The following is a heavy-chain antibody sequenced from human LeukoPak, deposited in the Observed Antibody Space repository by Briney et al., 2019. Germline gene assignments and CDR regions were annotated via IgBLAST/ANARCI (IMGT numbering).Heavy chain of an antibody. J-gene: IGHJ4*02. CDR2: IIPIFGTA. CDR1: GGTFSSYA. V-gene: IGHV1-69*05. D-gene: IGHD3-22*01. CDR3: AREPPYYYDSSGYFDY. Sequence: ASVKVSCKASGGTFSSYAISWVRQAPGQGLEWMGGIIPIFGTANYAQKFQGRVTITTDESTSTAYMELSSLRSEDTAVYYCAREPPYYYDSSGYFDYWGQGTLVTVSS.